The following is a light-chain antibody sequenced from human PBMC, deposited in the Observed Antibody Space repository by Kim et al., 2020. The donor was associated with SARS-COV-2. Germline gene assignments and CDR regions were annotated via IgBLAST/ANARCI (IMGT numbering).Light chain of an antibody. V-gene: IGLV3-1*01. CDR1: KLGDKS. Sequence: SVAAGQKPSITSCGYKLGDKSAHWYQPKPGRSPVLVIYQDSKRPSGIPERFSGSTSGNTATLTISGTQAMDEADYYCQAWDSSTGVFGGGTQLTVL. CDR3: QAWDSSTGV. J-gene: IGLJ3*02. CDR2: QDS.